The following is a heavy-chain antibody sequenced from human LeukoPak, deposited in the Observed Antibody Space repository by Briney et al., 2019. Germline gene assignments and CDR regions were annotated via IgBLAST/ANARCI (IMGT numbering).Heavy chain of an antibody. CDR2: ISSGGDFT. Sequence: GGSLRLSCAASGFTFSSYAMSWVRQAPGKGLEWVSAISSGGDFTYYADSVKGHFTISRDNSKNTLYLQMNSLRAEDTAVYYCAKDPEKYYYDSSGYDNDAFDIWGQGTMVTVSS. V-gene: IGHV3-23*01. CDR3: AKDPEKYYYDSSGYDNDAFDI. J-gene: IGHJ3*02. CDR1: GFTFSSYA. D-gene: IGHD3-22*01.